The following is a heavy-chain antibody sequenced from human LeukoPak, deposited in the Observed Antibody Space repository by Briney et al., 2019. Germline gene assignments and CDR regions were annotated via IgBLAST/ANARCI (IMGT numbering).Heavy chain of an antibody. Sequence: GGSLRLSCAASGFRFDDYGMSWVRHVPGKGLEWVSGTNWDGASAGYADSVKGRFTISRDNVKNFLYLQMNSLRVEDTALYFCGRVYCSTTSCYDYYDYYMDIWGKGTTVTVSS. D-gene: IGHD2-2*01. V-gene: IGHV3-20*04. J-gene: IGHJ6*03. CDR1: GFRFDDYG. CDR2: TNWDGASA. CDR3: GRVYCSTTSCYDYYDYYMDI.